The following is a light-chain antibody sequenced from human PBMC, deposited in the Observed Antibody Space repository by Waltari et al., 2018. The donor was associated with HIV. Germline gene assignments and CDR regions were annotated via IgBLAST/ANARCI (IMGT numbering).Light chain of an antibody. CDR1: ALPKQY. CDR2: KDS. V-gene: IGLV3-25*03. Sequence: SYELTQPPSVSVSPGQTARITCSGDALPKQYAYWYQQKPGQAPVLVIYKDSERPSGIPELFSCSSSGTTVTLTISGVQAEDEADYYCQSADSSYTYPGVVFGGGTKLTVL. J-gene: IGLJ2*01. CDR3: QSADSSYTYPGVV.